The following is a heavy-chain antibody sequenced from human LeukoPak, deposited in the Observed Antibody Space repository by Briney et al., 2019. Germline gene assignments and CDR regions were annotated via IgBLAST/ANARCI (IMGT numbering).Heavy chain of an antibody. CDR2: IKQDGSEK. V-gene: IGHV3-7*03. D-gene: IGHD1-26*01. CDR3: ARTQYSGSYYRGFGYYYYYMDV. CDR1: GFTFSSYW. Sequence: GRSLRLSCAASGFTFSSYWMGWVRQAPGKGLEWVANIKQDGSEKYYVDSVKGRFTISTDNAKNSVYLQMNSLRAEDTAVYYCARTQYSGSYYRGFGYYYYYMDVWGKGTTVTISS. J-gene: IGHJ6*03.